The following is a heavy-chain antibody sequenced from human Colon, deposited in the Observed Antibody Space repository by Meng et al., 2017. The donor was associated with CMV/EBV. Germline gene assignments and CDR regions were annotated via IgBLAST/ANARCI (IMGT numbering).Heavy chain of an antibody. CDR1: GFTFSSYA. D-gene: IGHD3-3*01. J-gene: IGHJ4*02. CDR3: ARSLTIFDSPDY. Sequence: GASLKISCAASGFTFSSYAMHWVRQVPGKGLVWVSRINSDGSRTMYADSVKGRFNISRDNAKNTVYLQMNSLRAEDTAVYYCARSLTIFDSPDYWGQGTLVTVSS. CDR2: INSDGSRT. V-gene: IGHV3-74*03.